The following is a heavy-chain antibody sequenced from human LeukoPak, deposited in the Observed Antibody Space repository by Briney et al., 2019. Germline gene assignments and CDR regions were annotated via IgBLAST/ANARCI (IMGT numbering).Heavy chain of an antibody. Sequence: GGSLRLSCAASGFTFSSSAMSWVRQAPGKGLEWVSAISGSGGSTYYADSVKGRFTVSRDNSKNTLYLQMNSLRAEDTAVFYCAKECSGGSCYSNSQYYYYGMDVWGQGTTVTVSS. CDR2: ISGSGGST. CDR3: AKECSGGSCYSNSQYYYYGMDV. D-gene: IGHD2-15*01. CDR1: GFTFSSSA. V-gene: IGHV3-23*01. J-gene: IGHJ6*02.